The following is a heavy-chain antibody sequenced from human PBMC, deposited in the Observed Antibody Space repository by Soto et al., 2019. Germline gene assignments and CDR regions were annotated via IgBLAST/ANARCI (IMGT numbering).Heavy chain of an antibody. CDR3: TTDRSGSTVLYYYGMDV. CDR1: GFTFSNAW. Sequence: GGSLRLSCAASGFTFSNAWMSWVRQAPGKGLEWVGRIKSKTDGGTTDYAAPVKGRFTISRDDSKNTLYLQMNSLKTEDTAVYYCTTDRSGSTVLYYYGMDVWGQGTTVTVSS. CDR2: IKSKTDGGTT. J-gene: IGHJ6*02. D-gene: IGHD4-17*01. V-gene: IGHV3-15*01.